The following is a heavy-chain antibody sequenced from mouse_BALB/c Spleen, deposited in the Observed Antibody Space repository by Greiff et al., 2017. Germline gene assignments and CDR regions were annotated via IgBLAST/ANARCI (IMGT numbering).Heavy chain of an antibody. CDR1: GYTFTSYT. Sequence: QVHVKQSGAELARPGASVKMSCKASGYTFTSYTMHWVKQRPGQGLEWIGYINPSSGYTNYNQKFKDKATLTADKSSSTAYMQLSSLTSEDSAVYYCARGYGNSLYYFDYWGQGTTLTVSS. D-gene: IGHD2-10*02. J-gene: IGHJ2*01. V-gene: IGHV1-4*01. CDR2: INPSSGYT. CDR3: ARGYGNSLYYFDY.